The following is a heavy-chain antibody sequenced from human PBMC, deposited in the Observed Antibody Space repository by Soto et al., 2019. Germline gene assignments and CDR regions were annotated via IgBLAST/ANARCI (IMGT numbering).Heavy chain of an antibody. CDR2: IWYDGSNK. Sequence: GGSLRLSCAASGFTFSSYGMHWVRQAPGKGLEWVAVIWYDGSNKYYADSVKGRFTISRDNSKNTLYLQMNSLRAEDTAVYYCARDRAEWELLDYYGMDVWGQGTTVTVSS. J-gene: IGHJ6*02. CDR3: ARDRAEWELLDYYGMDV. CDR1: GFTFSSYG. V-gene: IGHV3-33*01. D-gene: IGHD1-26*01.